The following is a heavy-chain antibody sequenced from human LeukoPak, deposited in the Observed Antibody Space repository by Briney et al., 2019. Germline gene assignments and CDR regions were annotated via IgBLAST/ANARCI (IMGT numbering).Heavy chain of an antibody. CDR1: GFTFSSYS. D-gene: IGHD3-22*01. V-gene: IGHV3-23*01. Sequence: PGGSLRLSCAASGFTFSSYSMNWVRQAPGKGLEWVSVISGSGGSTYYADSVKGRFTISRDNSKNTLYLQMNSLRADDTAEYYCASAWDSSGSYGYFQHWGQGTLVTVSS. CDR2: ISGSGGST. J-gene: IGHJ1*01. CDR3: ASAWDSSGSYGYFQH.